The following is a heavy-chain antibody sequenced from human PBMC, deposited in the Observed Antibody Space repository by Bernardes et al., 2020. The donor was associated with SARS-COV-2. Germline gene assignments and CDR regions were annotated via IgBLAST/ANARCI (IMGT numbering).Heavy chain of an antibody. D-gene: IGHD3-9*01. CDR2: ISSSSSYI. CDR3: ARDVGPFYDILTGYSPHYFDY. V-gene: IGHV3-21*01. CDR1: GFTFSSYS. Sequence: GGSLRLSCAASGFTFSSYSMNWVRQAPGKGLEWVSSISSSSSYIYYADSVKGRFTISRDNAKNSLYLQMNSLRAEDTAVYYCARDVGPFYDILTGYSPHYFDYWGQGTLVTVSS. J-gene: IGHJ4*02.